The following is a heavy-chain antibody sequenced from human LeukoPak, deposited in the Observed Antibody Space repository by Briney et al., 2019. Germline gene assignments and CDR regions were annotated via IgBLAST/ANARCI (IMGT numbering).Heavy chain of an antibody. D-gene: IGHD6-13*01. Sequence: PSETLSLTCAVYGGSFSGYYWSWIRQPPGKGLEWIGEINHSGSTNYNPSLRSRVTISVDTSKNQFSLKLSSVTAADTAVYYCARRIAAARFDPWGQGTLVTVSS. J-gene: IGHJ5*02. CDR3: ARRIAAARFDP. CDR1: GGSFSGYY. CDR2: INHSGST. V-gene: IGHV4-34*01.